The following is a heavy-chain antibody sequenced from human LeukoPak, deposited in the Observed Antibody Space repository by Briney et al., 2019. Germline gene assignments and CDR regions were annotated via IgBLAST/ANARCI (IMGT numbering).Heavy chain of an antibody. CDR2: INPNSGGT. V-gene: IGHV1-2*06. CDR3: ARESRFSSGYYGAFDI. CDR1: GYTFTGYY. J-gene: IGHJ3*02. D-gene: IGHD3-22*01. Sequence: GASVKVSCKASGYTFTGYYMHWVRQAPGQGLEWMGRINPNSGGTNYAQKFQGRVTMTRDTSISTAYMELSRLRSDDTAVYYCARESRFSSGYYGAFDIWGQGTMVTVSS.